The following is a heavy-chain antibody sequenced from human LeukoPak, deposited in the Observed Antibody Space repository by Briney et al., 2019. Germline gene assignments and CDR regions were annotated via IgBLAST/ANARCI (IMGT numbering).Heavy chain of an antibody. D-gene: IGHD5-24*01. CDR2: IIPIFGTA. V-gene: IGHV1-69*06. CDR3: ARYNGRDGYNGNY. J-gene: IGHJ4*02. CDR1: GGTLSSYA. Sequence: SVKVSCKASGGTLSSYAISWVRQAPGQGLEWMGRIIPIFGTANYAQKFQGRVTITADKSTSTAYMELSSLRSEDTAVYYCARYNGRDGYNGNYWGQGTLVTVSS.